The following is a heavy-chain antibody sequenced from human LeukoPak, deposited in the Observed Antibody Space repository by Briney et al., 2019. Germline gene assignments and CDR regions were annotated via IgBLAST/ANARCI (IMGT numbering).Heavy chain of an antibody. CDR3: ARSLAPGTFDH. CDR1: GFIFSDYW. V-gene: IGHV3-74*01. Sequence: PGGSLRLSCAASGFIFSDYWMHWVRQAPGKGLVWVSRITSDGRSTDYADSVKGRFTISRDNAKNTLYLQMNSLNAEDTAVYYCARSLAPGTFDHWGQGTLVTVSS. D-gene: IGHD6-6*01. J-gene: IGHJ4*02. CDR2: ITSDGRST.